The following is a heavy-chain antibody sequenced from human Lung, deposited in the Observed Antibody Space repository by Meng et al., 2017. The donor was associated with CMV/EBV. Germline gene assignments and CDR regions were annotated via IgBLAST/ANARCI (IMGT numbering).Heavy chain of an antibody. J-gene: IGHJ5*02. V-gene: IGHV1-8*01. CDR3: ARGYCSGGSCLVFDP. Sequence: AEVEKPGGSVKVSCKASGYTFTSYDINWVRQATGQGLEWMGWMNPNSGNTCYAQKFQGRVTMTRNTSISTAYMELSSLRSEDTAVYYCARGYCSGGSCLVFDPWGQGTLVTVSS. CDR2: MNPNSGNT. D-gene: IGHD2-15*01. CDR1: GYTFTSYD.